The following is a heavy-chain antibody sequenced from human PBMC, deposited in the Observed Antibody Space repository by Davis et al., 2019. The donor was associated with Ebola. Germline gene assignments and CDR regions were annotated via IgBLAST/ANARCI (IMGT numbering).Heavy chain of an antibody. V-gene: IGHV3-74*01. CDR1: GFTFSSYA. Sequence: HTGGSLRLSCAASGFTFSSYAMSWVRQAPGKGLVWVSLITSDGSSTSYADSVKGRFTIPRDNAKNTLYLQMNSLRAEDTAVYYCASDAWYNWFDPWGQGTLVTVSS. J-gene: IGHJ5*02. CDR3: ASDAWYNWFDP. D-gene: IGHD2-8*02. CDR2: ITSDGSST.